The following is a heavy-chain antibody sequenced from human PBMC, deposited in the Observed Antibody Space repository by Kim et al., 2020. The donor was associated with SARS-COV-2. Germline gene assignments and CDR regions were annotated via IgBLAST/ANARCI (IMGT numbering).Heavy chain of an antibody. Sequence: NYTPSLKRRVTISVDTSNNQFSLKLGAGTAADTAVYYCARITSGWTPFDYWGQGTLVTVSS. D-gene: IGHD1-20*01. CDR3: ARITSGWTPFDY. J-gene: IGHJ4*02. V-gene: IGHV4-34*01.